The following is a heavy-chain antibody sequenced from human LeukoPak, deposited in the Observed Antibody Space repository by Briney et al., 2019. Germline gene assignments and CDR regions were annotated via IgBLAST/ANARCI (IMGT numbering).Heavy chain of an antibody. Sequence: SQTLSLTCTVSGGSISSGDYNWSWIRQPPGKGLEWIGYIYYSGSTHYNPSLKSRVTISVDRSKNQFSLKLSSVTATDTAVYYCARASMVRGVHFDYWGQGTLVTVSS. CDR1: GGSISSGDYN. CDR3: ARASMVRGVHFDY. CDR2: IYYSGST. V-gene: IGHV4-30-4*08. D-gene: IGHD3-10*01. J-gene: IGHJ4*02.